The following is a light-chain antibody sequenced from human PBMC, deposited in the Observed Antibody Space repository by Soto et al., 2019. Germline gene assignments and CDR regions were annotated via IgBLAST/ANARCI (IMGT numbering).Light chain of an antibody. CDR1: QSVSDSH. J-gene: IGKJ3*01. CDR3: QRYDRSPIFT. CDR2: GAS. Sequence: EIVLTQSPGPLSLSPGERATLSCRASQSVSDSHLAWYHQKPGQPPRLLIYGASNRATGIPDRFSGRGSGTDFTLTISRLEPEDFATYYCQRYDRSPIFTFGPGTKVDV. V-gene: IGKV3-20*01.